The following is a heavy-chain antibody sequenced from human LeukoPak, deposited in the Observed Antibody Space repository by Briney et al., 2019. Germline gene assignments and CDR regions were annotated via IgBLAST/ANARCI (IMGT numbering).Heavy chain of an antibody. Sequence: PSETLSLTCSVSGGSNSSGGYYWSWIRQPPGKGLEWIGNIYRSGSTYYNPSLKSRVTISVDTSKNQFSLKLSSVTAADTAVYYCARCRYYYMDVWGKGTTVTVSS. CDR1: GGSNSSGGYY. CDR3: ARCRYYYMDV. D-gene: IGHD5-24*01. CDR2: IYRSGST. J-gene: IGHJ6*03. V-gene: IGHV4-30-2*02.